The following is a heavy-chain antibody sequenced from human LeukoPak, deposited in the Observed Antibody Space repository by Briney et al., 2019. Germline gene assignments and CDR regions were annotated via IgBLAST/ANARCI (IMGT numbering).Heavy chain of an antibody. V-gene: IGHV3-23*01. D-gene: IGHD3-22*01. Sequence: GGSLRLSCAASGFTFSSYAMNWVRQAPGKGLECVSAITAAGDTTFYADSVKGRFTTSRDNSKNILYLVLNNLRAEDTALYYCAKAFGTNGYYQLPIDFWGQGTLVTVSA. CDR1: GFTFSSYA. J-gene: IGHJ4*02. CDR2: ITAAGDTT. CDR3: AKAFGTNGYYQLPIDF.